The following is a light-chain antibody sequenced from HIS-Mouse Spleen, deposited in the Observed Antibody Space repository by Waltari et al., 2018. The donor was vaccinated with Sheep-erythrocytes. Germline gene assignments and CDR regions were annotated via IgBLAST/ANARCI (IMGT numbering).Light chain of an antibody. J-gene: IGLJ3*02. V-gene: IGLV1-47*01. CDR2: RNN. Sequence: QSVLTQPPSASWTPGQRVTISCSGSSPHIGSNYVYWYQQLPGTAPKLLTYRNNRRPRGAPDRCAGSKSATSASRAISGLRSEDEADYYCAAWDDSLSGPVFGGGTKLTVL. CDR1: SPHIGSNY. CDR3: AAWDDSLSGPV.